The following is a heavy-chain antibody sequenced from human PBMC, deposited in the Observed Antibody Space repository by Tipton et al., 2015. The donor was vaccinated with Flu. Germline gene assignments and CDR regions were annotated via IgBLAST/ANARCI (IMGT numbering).Heavy chain of an antibody. D-gene: IGHD5-18*01. CDR3: ARDSGSYGTGGAFDI. CDR1: GGSISSGGYY. J-gene: IGHJ3*02. CDR2: IYYSGST. Sequence: TLSLTCTVSGGSISSGGYYWSWIRQHPGKGLEWIGYIYYSGSTYYNPSLKSRVTISVDTSKNQFSLKLSSVTAADTAVYYCARDSGSYGTGGAFDIWGQGTMVTVSS. V-gene: IGHV4-31*03.